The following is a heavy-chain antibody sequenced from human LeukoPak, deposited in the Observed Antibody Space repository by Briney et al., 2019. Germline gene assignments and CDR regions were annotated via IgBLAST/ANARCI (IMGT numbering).Heavy chain of an antibody. D-gene: IGHD1-26*01. CDR2: VDPEDGET. V-gene: IGHV1-69-2*01. Sequence: GASVKVSCKVSGYTFTDNYMHWVQQAPGKGLEWMGLVDPEDGETIYAEKFQGRVTITADTSTDTAYMELSSLRSEDTAVYYCATAGGWELPFDYWGQGTLVTVSS. CDR1: GYTFTDNY. CDR3: ATAGGWELPFDY. J-gene: IGHJ4*02.